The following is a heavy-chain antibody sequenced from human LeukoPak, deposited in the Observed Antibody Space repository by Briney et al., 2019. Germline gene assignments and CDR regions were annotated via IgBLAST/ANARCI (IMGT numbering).Heavy chain of an antibody. V-gene: IGHV4-39*07. CDR1: GGSISSSSYY. Sequence: SETLSLTCTVSGGSISSSSYYWGWIRLPPGTGLEWIGSIYYSGSTYYNPSLKSRVTISVDTSKNQFSLKLSSVTAADTAVYYCARDVWFGAGRTFDYWGQGTLVTVSS. CDR2: IYYSGST. D-gene: IGHD3-10*01. CDR3: ARDVWFGAGRTFDY. J-gene: IGHJ4*02.